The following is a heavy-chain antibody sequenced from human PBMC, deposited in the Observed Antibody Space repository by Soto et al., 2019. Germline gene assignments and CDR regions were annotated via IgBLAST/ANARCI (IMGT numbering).Heavy chain of an antibody. V-gene: IGHV1-69*02. J-gene: IGHJ5*02. D-gene: IGHD3-3*01. CDR2: IIPILGIA. CDR1: GGTFSSYT. CDR3: ARVFRGSDWFDP. Sequence: ASVKVSCKASGGTFSSYTISWVRQAPGQGLEWMGRIIPILGIANYAQKFQGRVTITADKSTSTAYMELSSLRSEDTAVYYCARVFRGSDWFDPWGQGTLVTVSS.